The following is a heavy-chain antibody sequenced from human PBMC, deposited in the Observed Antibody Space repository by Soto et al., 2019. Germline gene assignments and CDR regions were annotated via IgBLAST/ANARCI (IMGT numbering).Heavy chain of an antibody. CDR3: AKDLAPTVTTADDYYYYYSMDV. V-gene: IGHV3-30*18. D-gene: IGHD4-4*01. CDR2: ISYDGSNK. J-gene: IGHJ6*03. CDR1: GFSFSSYG. Sequence: GGSLGLSCAASGFSFSSYGMHWVRQAPGKGLEGVAVISYDGSNKYYADSVKGRFTISRDNSKNTLYLQMNSLRAEDTAVYYCAKDLAPTVTTADDYYYYYSMDVWGKGTTVTVSS.